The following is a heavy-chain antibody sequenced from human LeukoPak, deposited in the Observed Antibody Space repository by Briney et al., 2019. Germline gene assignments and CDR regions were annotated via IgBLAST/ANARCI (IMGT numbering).Heavy chain of an antibody. CDR2: IYSGGST. Sequence: PGGSLRLSCAASGFTVSSNYMSWVRQAPGKGLEWVSVIYSGGSTYYADSVKGRFTISRDNSKNTLYLQMNSLRAEDTAVYYCARVSDVYYYYYMDVWGKGTTVTISS. J-gene: IGHJ6*03. V-gene: IGHV3-53*01. CDR3: ARVSDVYYYYYMDV. CDR1: GFTVSSNY.